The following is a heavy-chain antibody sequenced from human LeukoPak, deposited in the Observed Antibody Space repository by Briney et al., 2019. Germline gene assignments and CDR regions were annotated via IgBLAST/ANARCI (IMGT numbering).Heavy chain of an antibody. D-gene: IGHD1-26*01. J-gene: IGHJ4*02. Sequence: ASVKVSCKASGYTFTSYGISWVRQAPGQGLERMGWISAYNGNTNYAQKLQGRVTMTTDTSTSTAYMGLRSLRSDDTAVYYCARDLRRKSGSYGDYWGQGTLVTVSS. CDR3: ARDLRRKSGSYGDY. CDR2: ISAYNGNT. CDR1: GYTFTSYG. V-gene: IGHV1-18*01.